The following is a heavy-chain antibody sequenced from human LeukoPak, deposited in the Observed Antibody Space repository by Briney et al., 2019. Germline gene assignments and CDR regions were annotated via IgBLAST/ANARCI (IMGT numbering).Heavy chain of an antibody. Sequence: GGSLRLSCAASGFTFSTYSMSWVRQTPGKGLAWVSDIRGSGGSTTYADSVKGRFTISRDNSKNTLYLQMDSLRAEDTAVYYCAKGRSSWFSGSFDYWGQGTLVTVSS. J-gene: IGHJ4*02. D-gene: IGHD6-19*01. V-gene: IGHV3-23*01. CDR3: AKGRSSWFSGSFDY. CDR2: IRGSGGST. CDR1: GFTFSTYS.